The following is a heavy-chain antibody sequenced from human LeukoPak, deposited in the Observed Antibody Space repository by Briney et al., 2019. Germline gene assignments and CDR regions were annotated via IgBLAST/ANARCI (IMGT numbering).Heavy chain of an antibody. Sequence: SETLSLTCTVSGGSISSGSYYWSWIRQPAGKGLEWIGRIYTSGSANYNPSLKSRVTISVDTSKNQFSLKLSSVTAADTAVYYCARANFWSGYMDDAFDIWGQGTMVTVSP. CDR2: IYTSGSA. CDR3: ARANFWSGYMDDAFDI. D-gene: IGHD3-3*01. CDR1: GGSISSGSYY. V-gene: IGHV4-61*02. J-gene: IGHJ3*02.